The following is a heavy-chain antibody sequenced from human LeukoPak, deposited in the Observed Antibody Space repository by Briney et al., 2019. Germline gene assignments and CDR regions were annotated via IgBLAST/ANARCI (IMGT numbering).Heavy chain of an antibody. Sequence: GGSLRLSCAASGFTFSDYYMSWIRQAPGKGLEWVSYISSSGSTIYYADSVKGRFTVSRDNAKNSLYLQMNSLRAEDTAVYYCAKSLPNYYDSSGYSGFDYWGQGTLVTVSS. D-gene: IGHD3-22*01. V-gene: IGHV3-11*04. CDR1: GFTFSDYY. J-gene: IGHJ4*02. CDR2: ISSSGSTI. CDR3: AKSLPNYYDSSGYSGFDY.